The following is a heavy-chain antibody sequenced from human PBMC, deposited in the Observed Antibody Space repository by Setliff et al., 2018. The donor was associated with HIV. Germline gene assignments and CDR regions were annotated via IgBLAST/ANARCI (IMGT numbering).Heavy chain of an antibody. D-gene: IGHD3-10*01. V-gene: IGHV5-51*01. CDR1: GYSFTTYW. J-gene: IGHJ4*02. CDR2: VYPGDSDS. CDR3: AILDSGFDH. Sequence: GESLKISCKGSGYSFTTYWIGWVRQMPGKGLEWMGIVYPGDSDSRYSPSFRGQVTISVDKSINTAYLYWRNLEASDSAIYYCAILDSGFDHWGQGTRVTVSS.